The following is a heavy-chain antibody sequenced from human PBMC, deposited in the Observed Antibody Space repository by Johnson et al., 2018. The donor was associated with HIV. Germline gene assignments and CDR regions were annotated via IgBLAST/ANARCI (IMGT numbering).Heavy chain of an antibody. CDR1: GFTVSSNY. J-gene: IGHJ3*02. CDR3: AKDINWGGTAFDI. V-gene: IGHV3-66*02. CDR2: IYSGGST. D-gene: IGHD7-27*01. Sequence: VQLVESGGGVVRPGGYLRLSCAASGFTVSSNYMSWVRQAPGKGLEWVSIIYSGGSTYYADSVKGQFTISRDNSKNTLYLQMNSLRAEDTAVYYCAKDINWGGTAFDIWGQGTMVTVSS.